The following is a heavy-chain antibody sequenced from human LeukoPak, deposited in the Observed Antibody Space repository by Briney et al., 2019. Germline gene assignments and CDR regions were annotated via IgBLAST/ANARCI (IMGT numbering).Heavy chain of an antibody. Sequence: GGSLRLSCAASGFTFSTYWMQWVRQAPGKGLVWVSRINNDGSGTTYADSVRGRFTISRDNPKNTVFLQMNSLRAEDTAVYYCARDADGPGSLIDYWGQGALVTVSS. D-gene: IGHD2-8*01. J-gene: IGHJ4*02. V-gene: IGHV3-74*01. CDR1: GFTFSTYW. CDR2: INNDGSGT. CDR3: ARDADGPGSLIDY.